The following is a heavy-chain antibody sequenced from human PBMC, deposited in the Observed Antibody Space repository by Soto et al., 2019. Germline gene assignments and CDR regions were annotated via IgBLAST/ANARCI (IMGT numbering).Heavy chain of an antibody. Sequence: PSETLSLPCTVSGGSIRSPGHYWRCIRQPPGKGPEWIGSIYFSGNTYYNPSLNSRVTISVDTSNIQFSLKLSSVTAADMALYYCARHGGSKTSLLQTRISCFDPRGHGTLVTVSS. J-gene: IGHJ5*02. CDR2: IYFSGNT. V-gene: IGHV4-39*01. CDR3: ARHGGSKTSLLQTRISCFDP. CDR1: GGSIRSPGHY. D-gene: IGHD2-15*01.